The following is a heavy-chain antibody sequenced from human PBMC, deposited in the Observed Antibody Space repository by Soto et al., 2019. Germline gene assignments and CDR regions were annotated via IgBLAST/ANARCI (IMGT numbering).Heavy chain of an antibody. D-gene: IGHD3-10*01. CDR1: GDTFNFYT. CDR3: ATSFGSGSRAFDY. CDR2: FNPILSFS. V-gene: IGHV1-69*02. Sequence: QVQLVQSGAEVKKTGSSVKVSCKASGDTFNFYTINWVRQAPGLGLEWMGRFNPILSFSNSALKFQGRVTLTADKSTSTAYRVLSSLRSEDTAISYCATSFGSGSRAFDYWGQGALVTVSS. J-gene: IGHJ4*02.